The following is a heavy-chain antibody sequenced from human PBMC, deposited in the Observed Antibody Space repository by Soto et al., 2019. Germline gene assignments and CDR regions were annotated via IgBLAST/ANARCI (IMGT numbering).Heavy chain of an antibody. D-gene: IGHD6-19*01. CDR1: GGSFSGYY. CDR2: INHSGST. V-gene: IGHV4-34*01. CDR3: ARGDSRGRSSGWYPTTVLGY. Sequence: SETLSLTCAVYGGSFSGYYWSWIRQPPGKGLEWIGEINHSGSTNYNPSLKSRVTISVDTSKNQFSLKLSSVTAADTAVYYCARGDSRGRSSGWYPTTVLGYWGQGTLVTVSS. J-gene: IGHJ4*02.